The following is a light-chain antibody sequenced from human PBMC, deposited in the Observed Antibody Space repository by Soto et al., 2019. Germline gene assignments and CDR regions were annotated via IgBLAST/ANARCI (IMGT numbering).Light chain of an antibody. CDR1: QGISSY. J-gene: IGKJ5*01. CDR2: AAS. V-gene: IGKV1-9*01. CDR3: QQLNSYPIT. Sequence: DIQLTQSPSFLSASVGDRVPITCRASQGISSYLAWYQQKPGKAPKLLIYAASTLQSGVPSRFSGSGSGTEFPLTISSLQPEDFATYYCQQLNSYPITFGQGTRLEIK.